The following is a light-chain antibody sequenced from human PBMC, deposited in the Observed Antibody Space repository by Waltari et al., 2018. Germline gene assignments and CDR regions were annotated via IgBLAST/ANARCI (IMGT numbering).Light chain of an antibody. CDR3: QASYTTPYS. Sequence: DLQMTQPPSPLSASSGDRVTISCRASKNIRSYLSWYQQKPGIAPKLVIYAASTLQSGVPSRFSGSGSGTNFTLTITSLQAEDFATYFCQASYTTPYSFGQGTKVEIK. V-gene: IGKV1-39*01. CDR1: KNIRSY. J-gene: IGKJ2*03. CDR2: AAS.